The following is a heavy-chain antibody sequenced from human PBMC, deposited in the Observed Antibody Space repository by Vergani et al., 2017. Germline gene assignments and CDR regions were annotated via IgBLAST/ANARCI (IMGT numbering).Heavy chain of an antibody. V-gene: IGHV3-30*02. CDR2: IQFDGSNK. CDR3: AKHFRGWGIDY. J-gene: IGHJ4*02. CDR1: GFTLSNYD. D-gene: IGHD3-16*01. Sequence: QVQLVESGGGVVQRGGSLRLSCATSGFTLSNYDMQWIRPGPGKGLEFVAFIQFDGSNKYYADSVKGRFTLSRDFSKNTLYLQMNSLRTDDTATYYCAKHFRGWGIDYWGQGTQVIVSS.